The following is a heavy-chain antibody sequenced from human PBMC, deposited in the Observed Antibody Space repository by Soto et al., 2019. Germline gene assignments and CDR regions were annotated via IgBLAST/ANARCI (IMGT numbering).Heavy chain of an antibody. J-gene: IGHJ6*02. Sequence: GASVKVSCKASGYTFTSYYMHWVRQAPGQGLEWMGIINPSGGSTSYAQKFQGRVTMTRDTSTSTVYMELSSLRSEDTAVYYCARAIVVVPAAMSRTYYYYYGMDVWGQGTTVTVSS. D-gene: IGHD2-2*01. CDR2: INPSGGST. V-gene: IGHV1-46*03. CDR3: ARAIVVVPAAMSRTYYYYYGMDV. CDR1: GYTFTSYY.